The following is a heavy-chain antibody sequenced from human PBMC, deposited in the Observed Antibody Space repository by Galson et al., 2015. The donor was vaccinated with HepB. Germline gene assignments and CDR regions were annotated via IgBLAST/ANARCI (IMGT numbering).Heavy chain of an antibody. J-gene: IGHJ6*02. D-gene: IGHD2-2*01. Sequence: SVKVSCKASGGTFSSYAISWVRQAPGQGLEWMGGIIPIFGTANYAQKFQGRVTITADESTSTAYMELSSLRSEDTAVYYCARGEDRWYCSSTSCYEDGMDVWGQGTTVTVSS. CDR3: ARGEDRWYCSSTSCYEDGMDV. CDR2: IIPIFGTA. V-gene: IGHV1-69*13. CDR1: GGTFSSYA.